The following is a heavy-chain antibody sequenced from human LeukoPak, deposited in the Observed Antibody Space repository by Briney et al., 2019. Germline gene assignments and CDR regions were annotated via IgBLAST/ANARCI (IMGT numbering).Heavy chain of an antibody. CDR1: GYTFIGYY. CDR3: ARDTTMVRGVIKRARFDY. D-gene: IGHD3-10*01. Sequence: ASVKVSCKASGYTFIGYYMHWVRQAPGQGLEWMGRINPNSGGTNYAQKFQGRVTMTRDTSISTAYMELSRLRSDDTAVYYCARDTTMVRGVIKRARFDYWGQGTLVTVSS. V-gene: IGHV1-2*06. J-gene: IGHJ4*02. CDR2: INPNSGGT.